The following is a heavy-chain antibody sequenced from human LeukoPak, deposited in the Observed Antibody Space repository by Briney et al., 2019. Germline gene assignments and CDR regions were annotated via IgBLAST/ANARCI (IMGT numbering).Heavy chain of an antibody. J-gene: IGHJ4*02. CDR3: ARDLGAAAGNHI. D-gene: IGHD6-13*01. V-gene: IGHV1-69*01. CDR1: GGTFSSYA. CDR2: IIPIFGTA. Sequence: GSSVKVSCKASGGTFSSYAISWVRQAPGQGLGWMGGIIPIFGTANYAQKFQGRVTITADESTSTAYMELSSLRSEDTAVYYCARDLGAAAGNHIWGQGTLVTVSS.